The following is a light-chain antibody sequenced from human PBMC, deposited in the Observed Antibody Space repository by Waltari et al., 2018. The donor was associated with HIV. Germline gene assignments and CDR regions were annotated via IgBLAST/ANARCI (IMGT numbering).Light chain of an antibody. CDR1: QSVSSN. CDR3: QQYYNWPLA. J-gene: IGKJ1*01. Sequence: EIVLTQSPATLSVSPGQKATLSCRASQSVSSNLAWYQQKPGQAPSLLIYDASTRATGIPARFSGSGSGTEFTLTISSLQSEDFAVYYCQQYYNWPLAFGQGTKVEIK. CDR2: DAS. V-gene: IGKV3-15*01.